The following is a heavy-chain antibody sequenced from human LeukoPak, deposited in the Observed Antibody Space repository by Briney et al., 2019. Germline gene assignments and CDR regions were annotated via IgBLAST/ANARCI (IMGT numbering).Heavy chain of an antibody. V-gene: IGHV3-23*01. CDR1: GFTFSSYA. D-gene: IGHD3-9*01. CDR2: ISGSGGST. J-gene: IGHJ4*02. Sequence: PGGSLRLSCAASGFTFSSYAMSWVRQAPGKGLEWVSAISGSGGSTYYADSVKGRFTISRDNSKNTLYLQMNSLRAEDTAVYYCVKSPTYSDILTGYYSGYYFDYWGQGTLVTVSS. CDR3: VKSPTYSDILTGYYSGYYFDY.